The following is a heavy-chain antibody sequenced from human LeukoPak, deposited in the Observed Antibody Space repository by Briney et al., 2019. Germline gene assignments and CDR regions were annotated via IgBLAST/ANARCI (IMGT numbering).Heavy chain of an antibody. CDR3: ASGVVPAVSHY. CDR2: IYYSGTT. V-gene: IGHV4-59*01. CDR1: GGSISSYY. Sequence: SETLSLTCTVSGGSISSYYWSWIRQPPGKGLEWIGYIYYSGTTNYNPSLKSRVTISVDTSKNQFSLKLSSVTSADTAVYYCASGVVPAVSHYWGQGTLVTVSS. J-gene: IGHJ4*02. D-gene: IGHD2-2*01.